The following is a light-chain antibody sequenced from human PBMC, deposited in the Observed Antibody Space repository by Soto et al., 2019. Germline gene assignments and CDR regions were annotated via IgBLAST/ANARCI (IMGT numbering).Light chain of an antibody. CDR1: QSFSSD. CDR3: QQYDNWPQT. J-gene: IGKJ1*01. Sequence: EIVMTQSPATLSVSKGERATLSCRASQSFSSDLAWYHQKPGQAPRLLIYVASTRATGIPARFSGSGSGTEFTLTISSLQSEDFAVYYCQQYDNWPQTFGQGTKVDIK. V-gene: IGKV3-15*01. CDR2: VAS.